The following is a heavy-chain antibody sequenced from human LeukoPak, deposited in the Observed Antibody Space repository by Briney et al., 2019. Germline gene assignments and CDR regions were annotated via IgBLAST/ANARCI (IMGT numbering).Heavy chain of an antibody. CDR1: GGSISSGNYY. CDR2: ISYSGST. Sequence: SETLSLTCTVSGGSISSGNYYWSWIRQPPGKGLEWIGYISYSGSTYYNPSLKSRVTISVDTSKNQFSLKLSSVTAADTAVYYCARHGITARDWGQGTLVTVSS. CDR3: ARHGITARD. D-gene: IGHD3-3*01. V-gene: IGHV4-30-4*08. J-gene: IGHJ4*02.